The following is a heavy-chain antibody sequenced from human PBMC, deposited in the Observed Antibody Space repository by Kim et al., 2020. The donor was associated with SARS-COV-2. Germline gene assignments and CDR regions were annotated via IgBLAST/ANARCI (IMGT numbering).Heavy chain of an antibody. D-gene: IGHD3-10*01. CDR3: ARVMVRGVSPAFDY. J-gene: IGHJ4*02. V-gene: IGHV1-18*01. Sequence: AQKLQGRVNMTTDTSTSTAYMELRSLRSDDTAVYYCARVMVRGVSPAFDYWGQGTLVTVSS.